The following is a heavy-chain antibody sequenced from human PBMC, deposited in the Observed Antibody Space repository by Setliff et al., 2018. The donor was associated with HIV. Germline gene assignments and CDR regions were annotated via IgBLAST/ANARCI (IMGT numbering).Heavy chain of an antibody. J-gene: IGHJ6*03. V-gene: IGHV3-48*01. D-gene: IGHD5-12*01. CDR2: ITSTGSTI. CDR1: GFTFSDCS. Sequence: GGSLRLSCAASGFTFSDCSMNWVRQAPGKGLEWISYITSTGSTIFYADSVKGRFTISRDNSKNTLYLQMNSLRAEDTAVYYCARDQVAVDSVARWRKEYFMDVWGKGTTVTVSS. CDR3: ARDQVAVDSVARWRKEYFMDV.